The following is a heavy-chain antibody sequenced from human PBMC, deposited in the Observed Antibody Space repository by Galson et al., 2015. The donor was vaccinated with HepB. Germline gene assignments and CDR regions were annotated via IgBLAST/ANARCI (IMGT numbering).Heavy chain of an antibody. D-gene: IGHD1-26*01. Sequence: SLRLSCAASGFTFSDYYMSWIRQAPGKGLEWVSYISSSGSTIYYADSVKGRFTISRDNAKNSLYLQMNSLRAEDTAVYYCARDPTTTRGYYYYGMDVWGQGTTVTVSS. CDR2: ISSSGSTI. CDR1: GFTFSDYY. J-gene: IGHJ6*02. CDR3: ARDPTTTRGYYYYGMDV. V-gene: IGHV3-11*01.